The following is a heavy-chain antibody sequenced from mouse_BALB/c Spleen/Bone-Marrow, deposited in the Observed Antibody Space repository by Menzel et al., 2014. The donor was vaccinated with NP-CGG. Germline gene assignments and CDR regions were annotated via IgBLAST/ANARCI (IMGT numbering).Heavy chain of an antibody. D-gene: IGHD2-3*01. CDR2: IDPANGNT. CDR1: GFNIKDTY. CDR3: ARWLLPYGLDY. V-gene: IGHV14-3*02. Sequence: EVQLQQSGAELVEPGASVKLSCTASGFNIKDTYMHWVKQRPEQGLEWIGRIDPANGNTKYDPKFQGKATITADTSSNAACLQLSSRTSEDTAVYYCARWLLPYGLDYWGQGTSVTVSS. J-gene: IGHJ4*01.